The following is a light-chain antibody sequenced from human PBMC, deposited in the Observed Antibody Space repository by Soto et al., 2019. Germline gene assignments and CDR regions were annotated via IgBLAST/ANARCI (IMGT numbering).Light chain of an antibody. CDR2: EVS. J-gene: IGLJ1*01. V-gene: IGLV2-14*01. CDR3: SSYGSTSTRYV. Sequence: QSALTQPASVSGSPGQSITISCTGTSSDVGGYNYVSWYQQHPGKAPKLMIYEVSNRPSGVSNRFSGSKSGNTASLTISGLQPEAEADYFCSSYGSTSTRYVFGTGTKLTVL. CDR1: SSDVGGYNY.